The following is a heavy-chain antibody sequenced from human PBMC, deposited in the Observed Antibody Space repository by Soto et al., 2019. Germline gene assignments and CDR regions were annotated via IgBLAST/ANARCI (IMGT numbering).Heavy chain of an antibody. V-gene: IGHV3-73*02. CDR1: GFIFSDSA. CDR2: TRRKANNYAT. CDR3: TRGIDVWSRYRRDYRDY. J-gene: IGHJ4*02. D-gene: IGHD3-3*01. Sequence: EVQLVESGGGLVQPGGSLKLSCAASGFIFSDSALHWVRQASGKGLEWVGRTRRKANNYATTYAASVEGRFAIPRDDSKNTANLQMDSQKTEATAIYYWTRGIDVWSRYRRDYRDYWGQGTLVTGSS.